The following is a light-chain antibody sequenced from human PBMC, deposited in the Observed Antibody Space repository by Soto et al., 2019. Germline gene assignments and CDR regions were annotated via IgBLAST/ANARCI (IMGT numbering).Light chain of an antibody. CDR3: TSYTTSSNYV. V-gene: IGLV2-14*01. CDR2: EVS. J-gene: IGLJ1*01. CDR1: SSDVGGYVY. Sequence: QSALTQPASVSGSPGQSITISCTGTSSDVGGYVYVSWYQQHPGKAPKLLIFEVSSRPLGISNRFSGSKSGNTASLTISGLQAEDEADYYCTSYTTSSNYVFGTGTKVTVL.